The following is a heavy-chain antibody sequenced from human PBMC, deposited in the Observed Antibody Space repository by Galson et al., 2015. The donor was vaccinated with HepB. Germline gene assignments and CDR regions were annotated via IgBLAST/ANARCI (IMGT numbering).Heavy chain of an antibody. CDR1: GVSFSSYY. J-gene: IGHJ2*01. CDR2: LYTSGTT. CDR3: AREAGVDWYFDL. Sequence: SETLSLTCTVSGVSFSSYYWSWIRQPAGKGLEWIGRLYTSGTTDYSPSLKSRVTMSVDTSKNQFSLRLNSVTAADTAVYFCAREAGVDWYFDLWGRGTLVTVSS. D-gene: IGHD3-3*01. V-gene: IGHV4-4*07.